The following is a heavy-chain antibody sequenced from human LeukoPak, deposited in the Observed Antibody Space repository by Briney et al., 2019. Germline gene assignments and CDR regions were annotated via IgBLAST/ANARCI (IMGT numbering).Heavy chain of an antibody. CDR1: GYSFTSYW. CDR3: ARPSSVAGTDDYFDY. D-gene: IGHD6-19*01. Sequence: GESLKISCKGSGYSFTSYWIGWVRQMPGKGLEWMGIIYPGGSDTRYSPSFQGQVTISADKSISTAYLQWSSLKASDTAMYYCARPSSVAGTDDYFDYWGQGTLVTVSS. V-gene: IGHV5-51*01. CDR2: IYPGGSDT. J-gene: IGHJ4*02.